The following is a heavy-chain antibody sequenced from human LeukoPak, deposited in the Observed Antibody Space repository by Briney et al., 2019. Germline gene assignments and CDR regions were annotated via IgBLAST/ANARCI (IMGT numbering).Heavy chain of an antibody. Sequence: GGSLRLSCAASGFTFNTYAMTWVRQAPGKGLEWVSAISGSGGNTYYADSVKGRFTISRDNSKNTLYLQMNSLRAEDTAVYYCARNQDYGVYNSVGAFDIWGQGTMVIVSS. CDR1: GFTFNTYA. CDR2: ISGSGGNT. V-gene: IGHV3-23*01. D-gene: IGHD4-17*01. J-gene: IGHJ3*02. CDR3: ARNQDYGVYNSVGAFDI.